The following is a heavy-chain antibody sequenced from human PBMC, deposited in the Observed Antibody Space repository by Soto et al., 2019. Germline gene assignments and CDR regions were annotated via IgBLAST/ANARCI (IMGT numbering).Heavy chain of an antibody. CDR1: GGSINSYY. J-gene: IGHJ5*02. V-gene: IGHV4-59*12. Sequence: PSETLSLTCTVSGGSINSYYWSWIRQPPGKGLEWIAYMSYSGSTNYNPSLKSRVTISIDTSKNQFSLKLSSVTAADTAGYYCARGRYSGGKWFDPWGQGTLVTVSS. CDR2: MSYSGST. CDR3: ARGRYSGGKWFDP. D-gene: IGHD2-21*01.